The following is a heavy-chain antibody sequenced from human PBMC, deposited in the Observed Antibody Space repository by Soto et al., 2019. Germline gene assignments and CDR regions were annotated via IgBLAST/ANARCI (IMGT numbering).Heavy chain of an antibody. CDR3: ARSITMIVVVYSPSTHDAFDI. Sequence: GASVKVSCKASGYTFTSYAISWVRQAPGQGLEWMGGIIPIFGTANYAQKFQGRVTITADESTSTAYMELSSLRSEDTAVYYCARSITMIVVVYSPSTHDAFDIWGQGTMVTVSS. J-gene: IGHJ3*02. V-gene: IGHV1-69*13. D-gene: IGHD3-22*01. CDR2: IIPIFGTA. CDR1: GYTFTSYA.